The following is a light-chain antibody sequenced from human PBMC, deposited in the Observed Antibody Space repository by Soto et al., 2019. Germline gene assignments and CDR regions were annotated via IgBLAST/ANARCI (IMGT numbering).Light chain of an antibody. J-gene: IGKJ1*01. V-gene: IGKV3-15*01. CDR3: QQYNNWPPWT. Sequence: EIVMTQSPATLSVSPGERATLSCRASQSVSSNLAWYQQKPGQAPRLLLYCASTRATGIPARFSGSGSATEFTLTISSLQSEDFVVYYCQQYNNWPPWTFGQGTKVEIK. CDR2: CAS. CDR1: QSVSSN.